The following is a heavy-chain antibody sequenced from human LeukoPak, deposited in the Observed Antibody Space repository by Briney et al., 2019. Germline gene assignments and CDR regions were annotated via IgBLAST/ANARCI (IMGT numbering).Heavy chain of an antibody. CDR2: LSTYGGIT. CDR3: ARDRVVQGAISSPDY. Sequence: ASVKVSCKASGYTFTTFGVSGLGQAPGQGLEWMGWLSTYGGITKSAQKLQGGVTMTTDTSTSTANREVRSLRSDDTAVYHCARDRVVQGAISSPDYWGQGTLVTVSS. V-gene: IGHV1-18*01. CDR1: GYTFTTFG. J-gene: IGHJ4*02. D-gene: IGHD3-10*01.